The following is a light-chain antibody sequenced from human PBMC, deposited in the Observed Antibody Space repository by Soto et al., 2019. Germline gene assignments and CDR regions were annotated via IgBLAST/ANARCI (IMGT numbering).Light chain of an antibody. J-gene: IGLJ1*01. CDR3: CAYAGSYV. CDR1: SSDVGGYNY. CDR2: DVS. V-gene: IGLV2-11*01. Sequence: QSVLTQHRSVYGSPGQSVTISCTGTSSDVGGYNYVSWYQHHPGKAPKLMIYDVSKRPSGVPDSFSGSKSGNTASLTISGLQAEDEADYYFCAYAGSYVFGTGTKVNV.